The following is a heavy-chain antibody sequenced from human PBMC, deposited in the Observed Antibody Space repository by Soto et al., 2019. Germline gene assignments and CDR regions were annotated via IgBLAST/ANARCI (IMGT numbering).Heavy chain of an antibody. V-gene: IGHV1-2*04. Sequence: ASVKVSCKASGYTFTGYYMHWVRQAPGQGLEWMGWINPNSGGTNYAQKFQGWVTMTRDTSISTAYMELSSLRSEDTAVYYCARDPSGYDTIDIWGQGTMVTVSS. CDR1: GYTFTGYY. D-gene: IGHD5-12*01. CDR2: INPNSGGT. J-gene: IGHJ3*02. CDR3: ARDPSGYDTIDI.